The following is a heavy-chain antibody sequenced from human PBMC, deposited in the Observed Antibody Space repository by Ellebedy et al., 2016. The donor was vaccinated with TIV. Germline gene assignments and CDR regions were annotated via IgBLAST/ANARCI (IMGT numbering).Heavy chain of an antibody. V-gene: IGHV3-21*01. J-gene: IGHJ4*02. Sequence: GESLKISCEASGSTLQGYSVNWVRLAPGKGLEWVASISSAGSYKYYSRLSEGRFTISRDNSKNTLFLQMNSLRVEDTAVYYCAKELKEGSSDYWGQGTLVTVSS. CDR1: GSTLQGYS. CDR2: ISSAGSYK. CDR3: AKELKEGSSDY. D-gene: IGHD6-19*01.